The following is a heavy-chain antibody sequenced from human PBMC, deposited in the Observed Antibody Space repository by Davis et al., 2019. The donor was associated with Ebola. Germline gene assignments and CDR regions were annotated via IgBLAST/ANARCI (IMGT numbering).Heavy chain of an antibody. Sequence: PGGSLRLSCAASGFTFDDYAMHWVRQAPGKGLEWVSGISWNSGSIGYADSVKGRFTISRDNAKNSLYLQMNSLRAEGTALYYCAKDIGYGDNQLNADYWGQGTLVTVSS. J-gene: IGHJ4*02. D-gene: IGHD4-17*01. CDR3: AKDIGYGDNQLNADY. CDR1: GFTFDDYA. CDR2: ISWNSGSI. V-gene: IGHV3-9*01.